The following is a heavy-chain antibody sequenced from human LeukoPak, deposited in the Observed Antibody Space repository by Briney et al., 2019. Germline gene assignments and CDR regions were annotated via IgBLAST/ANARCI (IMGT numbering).Heavy chain of an antibody. V-gene: IGHV4-61*02. D-gene: IGHD3-9*01. CDR3: ARLTGYRIESAFDI. CDR2: ISSSGST. CDR1: GDSISSGDYY. Sequence: PSETLSLTCTVSGDSISSGDYYWSWIRQPAGKGLEWIGRISSSGSTNYNPSLKSRVTISVDTSKNQFSLKLSSVTAADTAVYYCARLTGYRIESAFDIWGQGTMVTVSS. J-gene: IGHJ3*02.